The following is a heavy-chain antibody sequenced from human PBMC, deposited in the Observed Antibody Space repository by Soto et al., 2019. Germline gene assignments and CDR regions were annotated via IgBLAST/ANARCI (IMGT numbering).Heavy chain of an antibody. CDR2: IIPILGIA. CDR1: GXTFSSYT. D-gene: IGHD2-15*01. Sequence: SVKVSCKASGXTFSSYTISWVRQAPGQGLEWMGRIIPILGIANYAQKFQGRVTITADKSTSTAYMELSSLRSEDTAVYYCVVVVAATSFFRFVSDFEYWGQGTLVTVSS. CDR3: VVVVAATSFFRFVSDFEY. V-gene: IGHV1-69*02. J-gene: IGHJ4*02.